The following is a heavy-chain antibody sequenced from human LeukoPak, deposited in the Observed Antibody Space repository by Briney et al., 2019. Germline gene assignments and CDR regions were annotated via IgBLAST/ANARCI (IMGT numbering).Heavy chain of an antibody. D-gene: IGHD3-16*01. CDR1: GFTFSSYC. V-gene: IGHV3-7*03. Sequence: PGGSLRLSCAASGFTFSSYCMNWARQAPGKGLEWVGSINHNGNVKYYVDSVKGRFTISRDNAKNSLYLQMSNLRAEDTAVYFCARGGGLDVWGQGATVTVSS. CDR2: INHNGNVK. J-gene: IGHJ6*02. CDR3: ARGGGLDV.